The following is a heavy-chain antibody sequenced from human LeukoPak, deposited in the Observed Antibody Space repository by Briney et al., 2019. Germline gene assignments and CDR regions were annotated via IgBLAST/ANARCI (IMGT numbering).Heavy chain of an antibody. CDR3: ARHLSDITSSPNY. Sequence: GESLKISCKGSGYSFSSYWNAWVRQMPGKGLEWMGVIYPRDSRTTYSPSFQDQVTISADKSISTAYLQWTSLKASDTAMYYCARHLSDITSSPNYWGPGTLVTVSS. D-gene: IGHD2-2*01. CDR1: GYSFSSYW. V-gene: IGHV5-51*01. J-gene: IGHJ4*02. CDR2: IYPRDSRT.